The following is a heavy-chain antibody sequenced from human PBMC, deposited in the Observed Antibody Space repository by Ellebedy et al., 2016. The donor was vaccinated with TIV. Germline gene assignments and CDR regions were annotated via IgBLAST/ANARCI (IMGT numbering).Heavy chain of an antibody. CDR1: GYTFTGYY. D-gene: IGHD2-2*01. V-gene: IGHV1-2*04. Sequence: AASVKVSCKASGYTFTGYYIHWVRQAPGQGLEWMGWINPNSGVTNYAQKFQDWVTMTRDTSISTAYMELSRLRSDDTAVYYCARRYCSSTSCLYGMDVWGQGTTVTVSS. CDR3: ARRYCSSTSCLYGMDV. CDR2: INPNSGVT. J-gene: IGHJ6*02.